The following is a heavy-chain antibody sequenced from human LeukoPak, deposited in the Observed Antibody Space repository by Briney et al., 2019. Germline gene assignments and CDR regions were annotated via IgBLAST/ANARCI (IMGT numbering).Heavy chain of an antibody. D-gene: IGHD3-10*02. CDR3: AELGITMIGGV. V-gene: IGHV3-48*03. J-gene: IGHJ6*04. Sequence: GGSLRLSCAASGFTFSSYEMESVRQAPGKGLEWVSYIRSSGSTIYYADSVKCRFTISRDNAKNSLYLQMNSLRAEDTAVYYCAELGITMIGGVWGKGTTVTISS. CDR2: IRSSGSTI. CDR1: GFTFSSYE.